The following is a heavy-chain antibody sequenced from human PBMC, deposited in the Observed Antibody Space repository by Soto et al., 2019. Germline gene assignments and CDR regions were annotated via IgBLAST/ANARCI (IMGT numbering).Heavy chain of an antibody. V-gene: IGHV4-34*01. J-gene: IGHJ6*03. CDR1: GGSFSGYY. CDR3: ARKGGSPGIAVAGTVGYYYYYYMDV. Sequence: QVQLQQWGAGLLKPSETLSLTCAVYGGSFSGYYWSWIRQPPGKGLEWIGEINHSGSTNYNPSLKSRGTISVDTSKNQFSLKLSSVTAADPAVYYCARKGGSPGIAVAGTVGYYYYYYMDVWGKGTTVTVSS. CDR2: INHSGST. D-gene: IGHD6-19*01.